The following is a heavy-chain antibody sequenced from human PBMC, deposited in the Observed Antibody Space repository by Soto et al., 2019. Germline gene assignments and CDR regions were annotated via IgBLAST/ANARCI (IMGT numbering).Heavy chain of an antibody. Sequence: PSQTLSLTCAISGDSVSSNSAAWNWIRQSPSRGLEWLGRTYYRSKWYNDYAVSVKSRITINPDTSKSQFSLQLNSVTPEDTAVYYCARAPTYPRGLAVAGTSAFDIWGQGTMVTVSS. CDR3: ARAPTYPRGLAVAGTSAFDI. CDR2: TYYRSKWYN. CDR1: GDSVSSNSAA. D-gene: IGHD6-19*01. J-gene: IGHJ3*02. V-gene: IGHV6-1*01.